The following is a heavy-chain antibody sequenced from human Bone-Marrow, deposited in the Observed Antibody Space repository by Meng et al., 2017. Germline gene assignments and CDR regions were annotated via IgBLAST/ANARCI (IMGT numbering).Heavy chain of an antibody. CDR1: GSSMTSTSW. CDR3: ARFQQDMTRVSYYFDY. J-gene: IGHJ4*02. Sequence: QVQLQESGPGLVKPSGTLSLTCGVSGSSMTSTSWWSWLRQPPGKGLEWIGEIHHSGSTTYNPSLMSRVSISIDKSKTHFSLNLTSVTAADTAVYYCARFQQDMTRVSYYFDYWGQGTLVTVSS. CDR2: IHHSGST. D-gene: IGHD5/OR15-5a*01. V-gene: IGHV4-4*02.